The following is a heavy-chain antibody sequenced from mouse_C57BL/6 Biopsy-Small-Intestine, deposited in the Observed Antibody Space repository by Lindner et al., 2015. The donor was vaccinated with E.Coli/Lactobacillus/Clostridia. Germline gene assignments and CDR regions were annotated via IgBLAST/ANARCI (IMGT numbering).Heavy chain of an antibody. V-gene: IGHV1-81*01. CDR2: IIPTFGRA. CDR1: GGTFSGYA. D-gene: IGHD1-1*02. J-gene: IGHJ4*01. CDR3: ARVSYYGSGSYYNFRY. Sequence: SVKVSCKASGGTFSGYAISWVRQAPGQGLEWMGGIIPTFGRANYAQKFQGRVTITADKSTSTAYMELSSLRSEDTAVYYCARVSYYGSGSYYNFRYWGQGTLVTVSS.